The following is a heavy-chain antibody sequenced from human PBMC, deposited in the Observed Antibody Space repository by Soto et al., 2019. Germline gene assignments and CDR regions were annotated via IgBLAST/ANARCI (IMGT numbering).Heavy chain of an antibody. Sequence: SETLSLTCTVSGGSISSSSYYWGWIRQPPGKGLEWIGSIYYSGSTYYNPSLKSRVTISVDTSKNQFSLKLSSVTAADTAVYYCARSLTIGITGTSFDYWGQVTLVTVSS. V-gene: IGHV4-39*01. CDR2: IYYSGST. D-gene: IGHD1-7*01. J-gene: IGHJ4*02. CDR1: GGSISSSSYY. CDR3: ARSLTIGITGTSFDY.